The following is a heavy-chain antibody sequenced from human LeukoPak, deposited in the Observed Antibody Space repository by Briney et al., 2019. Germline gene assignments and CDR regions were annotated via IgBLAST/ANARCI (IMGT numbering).Heavy chain of an antibody. CDR3: ASTVVTPFSD. V-gene: IGHV3-30*02. CDR2: IRYDGSNK. D-gene: IGHD4-23*01. CDR1: GFTFSSYG. J-gene: IGHJ4*02. Sequence: GGSLRLSCAASGFTFSSYGMHWVRQAPGKGLEWVAFIRYDGSNKYYADSVKGRFTISRDNSKNTLYLQMNSLRAEDTAVYYRASTVVTPFSDWGQGTLVTVSS.